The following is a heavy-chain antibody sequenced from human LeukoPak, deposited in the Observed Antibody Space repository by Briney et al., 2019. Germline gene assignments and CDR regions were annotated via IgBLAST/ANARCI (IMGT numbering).Heavy chain of an antibody. V-gene: IGHV3-74*01. CDR3: AREQEVRYDAFDI. D-gene: IGHD3-9*01. Sequence: GGSLRLSCAASGFTFRNYWMHWVRQAPGKGLVWVSRVKGDGSFTDYADSVKGRFTISRDNAKNSLYLQMNSLRAEDTAVYYCAREQEVRYDAFDIWGQGTMVTVSS. J-gene: IGHJ3*02. CDR2: VKGDGSFT. CDR1: GFTFRNYW.